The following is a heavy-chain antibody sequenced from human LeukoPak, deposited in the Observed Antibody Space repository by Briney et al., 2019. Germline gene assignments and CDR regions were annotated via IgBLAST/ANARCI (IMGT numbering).Heavy chain of an antibody. CDR3: TTSLAKYSYGPKGY. Sequence: GGSLRLSCAASGFTFSNAWMSWVRQAPGKGLEWVGRIKSKTDGGTTEYAAPVKGRFTISRDDSKNTLYLQMNSLKTEDTAVYYCTTSLAKYSYGPKGYWGQGTLATVSS. J-gene: IGHJ4*02. V-gene: IGHV3-15*01. CDR2: IKSKTDGGTT. CDR1: GFTFSNAW. D-gene: IGHD5-18*01.